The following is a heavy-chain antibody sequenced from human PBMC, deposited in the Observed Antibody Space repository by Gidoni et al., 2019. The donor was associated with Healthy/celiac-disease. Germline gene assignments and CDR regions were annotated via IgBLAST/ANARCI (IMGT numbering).Heavy chain of an antibody. D-gene: IGHD1-7*01. V-gene: IGHV4-34*01. CDR1: GGSFSGYY. Sequence: QVQLQQWGAGLLKPSETLSLTCAVYGGSFSGYYWSWIRQPPGKGLEWIGEINHSGSTNYNPSLKSRVTISVDTSKNQFSLKLSSVTAADTAVYYCARNYEVTYYYYGMDVWGQGTTVTVSS. CDR2: INHSGST. CDR3: ARNYEVTYYYYGMDV. J-gene: IGHJ6*02.